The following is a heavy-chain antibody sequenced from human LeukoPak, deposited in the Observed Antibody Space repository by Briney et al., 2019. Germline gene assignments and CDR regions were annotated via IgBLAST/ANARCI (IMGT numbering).Heavy chain of an antibody. V-gene: IGHV3-30*04. CDR1: GFTFSSYA. Sequence: PGGSLRLSCAASGFTFSSYAMHWVRQAPGKGLEWVAVISYDGSNKYYADSVKGRFTISRDNSKNTLHLQMNSLRAEDTAVYYCARDGVPSGSLNYYDSSGYFDHSGQGTLVTVSS. J-gene: IGHJ4*02. D-gene: IGHD3-22*01. CDR3: ARDGVPSGSLNYYDSSGYFDH. CDR2: ISYDGSNK.